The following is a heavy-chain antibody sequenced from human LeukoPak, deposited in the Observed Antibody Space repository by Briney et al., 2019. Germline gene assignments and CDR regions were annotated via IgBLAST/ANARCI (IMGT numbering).Heavy chain of an antibody. CDR3: ARDRAAGY. CDR2: IKQDESEI. J-gene: IGHJ4*02. D-gene: IGHD2-15*01. CDR1: GFTFSSYS. Sequence: AGGSLRLSCAASGFTFSSYSMNWVRRAPGKGLEWVANIKQDESEIYYVDSVKGRFTISRDNAKDSLFLQMNSLRAEDTAVYYCARDRAAGYWGQGTLVTVSS. V-gene: IGHV3-7*01.